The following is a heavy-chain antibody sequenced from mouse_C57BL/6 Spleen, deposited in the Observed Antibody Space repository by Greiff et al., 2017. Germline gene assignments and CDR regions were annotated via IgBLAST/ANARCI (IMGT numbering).Heavy chain of an antibody. CDR2: ISSCGDYI. CDR3: TREVSFAY. Sequence: EVKLQESGAGLVKPGGSLKLSCAASGFTFSSYAMSWVRQTPEKRLEWVAYISSCGDYIYYADTVKGRFTISRDNARNTLYLQMSSLKSEDTAMYYCTREVSFAYWCQGTLVTVSA. CDR1: GFTFSSYA. J-gene: IGHJ3*01. D-gene: IGHD1-3*01. V-gene: IGHV5-9-1*02.